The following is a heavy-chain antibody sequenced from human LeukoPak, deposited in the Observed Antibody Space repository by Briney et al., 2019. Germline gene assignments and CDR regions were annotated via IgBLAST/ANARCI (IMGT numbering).Heavy chain of an antibody. V-gene: IGHV3-23*01. D-gene: IGHD2-2*02. J-gene: IGHJ4*02. Sequence: GGSLRLSCAASGFTFRNYAMNWVRQAPGKGLECVSGISGSGSSTYYADSVKGRFTISRDNSKNTLYLQMTSLRAEDTAMYYCAKDSDTPGCFDYWGQGTPVTVSS. CDR2: ISGSGSST. CDR1: GFTFRNYA. CDR3: AKDSDTPGCFDY.